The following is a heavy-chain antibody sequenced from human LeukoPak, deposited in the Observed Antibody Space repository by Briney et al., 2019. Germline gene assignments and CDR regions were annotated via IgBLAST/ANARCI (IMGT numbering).Heavy chain of an antibody. CDR3: ARGGTGATRDDTFDI. D-gene: IGHD1-7*01. CDR1: GFTLSNYW. Sequence: GGSLRLSCAASGFTLSNYWMFWVRQAPGKGVEWGSSISSSSSVIFYADSVKGRFTISRDNAKNSLYLQMNSLRAEDTAVYYCARGGTGATRDDTFDIWGQGAMVTVSS. V-gene: IGHV3-21*01. CDR2: ISSSSSVI. J-gene: IGHJ3*02.